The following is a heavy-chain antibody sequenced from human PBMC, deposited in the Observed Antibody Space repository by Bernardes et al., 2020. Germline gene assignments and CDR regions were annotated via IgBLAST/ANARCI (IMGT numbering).Heavy chain of an antibody. V-gene: IGHV4-59*01. J-gene: IGHJ6*04. CDR3: ARDLMGYCSSTSCPGPYYYYGMDV. D-gene: IGHD2-2*01. CDR2: IYYSGST. CDR1: GGSISSYY. Sequence: TLSLTCTVSGGSISSYYWSWIRQPPGKGLEWIGYIYYSGSTNYNPSLKSRVTISVDTSKNQFSLKLSSVTAADTAVYYCARDLMGYCSSTSCPGPYYYYGMDVWGKGTTVTVSS.